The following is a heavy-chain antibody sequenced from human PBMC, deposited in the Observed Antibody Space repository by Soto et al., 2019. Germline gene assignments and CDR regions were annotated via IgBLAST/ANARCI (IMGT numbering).Heavy chain of an antibody. CDR1: GFNFRIYS. V-gene: IGHV3-48*02. CDR2: ISSDSGTI. D-gene: IGHD3-10*01. J-gene: IGHJ4*02. Sequence: EVQMVESGGDLVQPGGSLRLSCVVSGFNFRIYSMNWVRQAPGKGLEWISYISSDSGTIYYADSLKGRFTISRDNGKNSLYLQMNSLTDEDTAVYYCARGRLWSFDFWGQGTLVTVSS. CDR3: ARGRLWSFDF.